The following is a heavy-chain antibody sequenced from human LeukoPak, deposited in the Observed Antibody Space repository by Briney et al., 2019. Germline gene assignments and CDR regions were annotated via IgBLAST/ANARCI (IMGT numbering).Heavy chain of an antibody. CDR3: ATPLDYYDSSGYHQGGD. J-gene: IGHJ4*02. V-gene: IGHV3-7*03. CDR1: GFTFSSCW. D-gene: IGHD3-22*01. Sequence: GGSLRLSCAASGFTFSSCWMTWVRQAPGKGLEWVANIKEDGSEKNYVDPVKGRFTISRDNAKNSLYLQMNSLRAEDTAVYYWATPLDYYDSSGYHQGGDWGQGTLVTVSS. CDR2: IKEDGSEK.